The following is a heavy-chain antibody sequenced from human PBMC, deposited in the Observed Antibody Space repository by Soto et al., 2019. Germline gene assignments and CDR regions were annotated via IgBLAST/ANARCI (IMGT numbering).Heavy chain of an antibody. CDR2: ISGSGGST. CDR3: AKQRALVVAGREYDY. D-gene: IGHD6-19*01. J-gene: IGHJ4*02. CDR1: GFTFKNYA. V-gene: IGHV3-23*01. Sequence: SLRLSCAASGFTFKNYAMNRVRQAPGKGLEWVSVISGSGGSTYYADSVKGRFTISRDNSKNTLYLQMNSLRADDTAVYYCAKQRALVVAGREYDYWGQGTLVTVSS.